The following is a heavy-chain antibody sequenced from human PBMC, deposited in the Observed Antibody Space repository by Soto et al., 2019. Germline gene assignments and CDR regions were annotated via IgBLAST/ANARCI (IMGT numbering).Heavy chain of an antibody. CDR2: INHSGST. CDR1: GGSFSGYY. CDR3: ARGSWTKGYFDY. V-gene: IGHV4-34*01. Sequence: PSETLSLTCAVYGGSFSGYYWSWIRQPPGKGLEWIGEINHSGSTNYNPSLKSRVTISVDTYKNQFSLKLSSVTAADTAVYYCARGSWTKGYFDYWGQGTLVTVSS. D-gene: IGHD6-13*01. J-gene: IGHJ4*02.